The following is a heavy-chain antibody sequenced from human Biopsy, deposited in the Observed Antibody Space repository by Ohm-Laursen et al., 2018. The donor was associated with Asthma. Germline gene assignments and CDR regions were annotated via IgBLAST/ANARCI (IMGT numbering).Heavy chain of an antibody. D-gene: IGHD3-3*01. V-gene: IGHV4-39*01. CDR1: GGSMTPTSHY. CDR2: ISYGGKT. J-gene: IGHJ6*02. CDR3: ARRITIFGVVQKDHGMDA. Sequence: GTLSLTCPVSGGSMTPTSHYWDWIRQAPGKGLEWIGYISYGGKTSYNPSLKNRVTISRDTSKNQLSLRLTSVTAADTAVYFCARRITIFGVVQKDHGMDAWGQGTTVIVSS.